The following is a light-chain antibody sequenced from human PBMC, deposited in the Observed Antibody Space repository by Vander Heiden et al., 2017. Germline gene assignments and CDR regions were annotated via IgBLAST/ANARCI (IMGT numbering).Light chain of an antibody. Sequence: DIQMTQSPSSLSASVGDRVTITCRASQGIRNDLGWYQQKPGKAPKRLNYAACSWKRGVKLRFSGSGAGTEFTLTSSSRQNEDFENYDHLHHTNCPFGQGTKMXIK. CDR1: QGIRND. J-gene: IGKJ2*01. V-gene: IGKV1-17*01. CDR2: AAC. CDR3: LHHTNCP.